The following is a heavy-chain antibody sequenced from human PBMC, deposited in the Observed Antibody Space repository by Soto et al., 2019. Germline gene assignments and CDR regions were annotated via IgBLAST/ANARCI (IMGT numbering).Heavy chain of an antibody. CDR3: ARESIAAAGTFWFDP. J-gene: IGHJ5*02. V-gene: IGHV1-8*01. CDR2: MNPNSGNT. Sequence: QVQLVQSGAEVKKPGASVKVSCKASGYTFTSYDINWVRQATGQGLEWMGWMNPNSGNTGYAQKFQGRVTMTRNTSIRTAYMELSSLRSEDTAVYYCARESIAAAGTFWFDPWGQGTLVTVSS. D-gene: IGHD6-13*01. CDR1: GYTFTSYD.